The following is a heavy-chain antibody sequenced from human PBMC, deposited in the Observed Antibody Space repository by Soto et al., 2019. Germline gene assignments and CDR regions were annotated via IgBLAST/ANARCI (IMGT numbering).Heavy chain of an antibody. V-gene: IGHV2-5*02. CDR3: ARTKYSISSFDY. D-gene: IGHD6-6*01. Sequence: SGPTLVNPTQTLMLTCTFSGFSLSTDDVGVGWIRQPPGQALDWLAVIYWDDDKRYSPSLKSRLTIAKDTSKNQVVLTLTNMDPVDAATYYCARTKYSISSFDYWGQGALVTVSS. J-gene: IGHJ4*02. CDR1: GFSLSTDDVG. CDR2: IYWDDDK.